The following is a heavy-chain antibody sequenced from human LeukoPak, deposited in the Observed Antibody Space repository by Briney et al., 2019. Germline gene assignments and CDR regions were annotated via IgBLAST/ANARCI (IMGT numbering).Heavy chain of an antibody. CDR3: ARGGEYYGSGSYYGSDP. Sequence: ASVKVSRKASGYTFTSYGISWVRQAPGQGLEWRGWINPNSGGTNYAQKFQGRVTMTRDTYISTAYMELSRLRSDDTAVYYCARGGEYYGSGSYYGSDPWGQGTLVTVSS. D-gene: IGHD3-10*01. J-gene: IGHJ5*02. V-gene: IGHV1-2*02. CDR2: INPNSGGT. CDR1: GYTFTSYG.